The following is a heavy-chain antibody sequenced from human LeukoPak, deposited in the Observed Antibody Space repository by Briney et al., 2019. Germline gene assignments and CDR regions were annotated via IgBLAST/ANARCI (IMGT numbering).Heavy chain of an antibody. CDR3: ARGAEAETSPLYF. J-gene: IGHJ4*02. CDR1: GYIFSDYY. CDR2: INPKSGAA. Sequence: ASVKVSCKASGYIFSDYYMHWVRQAPGQRLEWLGWINPKSGAADYAQQFRGRVTMTRDTSINTDYMEMKRVTSDDTAVYYCARGAEAETSPLYFWGQGTLVIVS. V-gene: IGHV1-2*02. D-gene: IGHD6-13*01.